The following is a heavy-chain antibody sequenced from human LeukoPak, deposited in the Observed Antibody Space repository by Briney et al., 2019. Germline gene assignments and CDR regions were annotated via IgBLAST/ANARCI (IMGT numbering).Heavy chain of an antibody. Sequence: PGGSLRLSCAASGFIFSTYVMNWVRQAPGKGLEWVSYISSSGSTIYYADSVKGRFTISRDNAKNSLYLQMNSLRAEDTAVYYCASLLQSLPDYWGQGTLVTVSS. V-gene: IGHV3-48*04. CDR3: ASLLQSLPDY. CDR1: GFIFSTYV. J-gene: IGHJ4*02. CDR2: ISSSGSTI. D-gene: IGHD4-11*01.